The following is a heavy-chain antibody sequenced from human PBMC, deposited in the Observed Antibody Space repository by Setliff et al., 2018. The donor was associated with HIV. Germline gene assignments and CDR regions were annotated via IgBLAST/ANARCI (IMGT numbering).Heavy chain of an antibody. Sequence: PSETLSLTCAVSGGSFSSGSYYWSWIRQSAGKGLEWIGRIYTSGSTTYNPSLKSRVIISLDTSKNQFSLKLNSVTAADTAVYYCARTRGYTYGYIDSWAQGTLVTVSS. J-gene: IGHJ4*02. CDR3: ARTRGYTYGYIDS. V-gene: IGHV4-61*02. D-gene: IGHD5-18*01. CDR1: GGSFSSGSYY. CDR2: IYTSGST.